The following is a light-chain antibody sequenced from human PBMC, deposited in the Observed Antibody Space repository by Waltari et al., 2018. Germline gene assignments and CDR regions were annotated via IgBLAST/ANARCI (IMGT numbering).Light chain of an antibody. V-gene: IGLV6-57*03. Sequence: NFMLTQPHSVSESPGKTVTISCTRSSGSIASIYVQWYQQRPGSAPTIVIYEDDQRPSGVPDRFSGSIDRSSNSASLTISGLKTEDEADYYCQSYDSTNHGVFGGGTKLTVL. J-gene: IGLJ2*01. CDR1: SGSIASIY. CDR3: QSYDSTNHGV. CDR2: EDD.